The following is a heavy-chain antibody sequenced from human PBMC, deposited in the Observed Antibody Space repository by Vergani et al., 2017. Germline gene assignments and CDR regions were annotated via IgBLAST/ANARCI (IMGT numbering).Heavy chain of an antibody. CDR3: ARDRKELRTHDQEYYYSGMDV. V-gene: IGHV3-21*01. Sequence: LVESGGGLVKRGGSVRLSCAASGFSFSGYTLNWVRQAPGKGLEWVSSISRSSSSIYYAGSGKGRFTNSRDNPKKSLYLEMNSLRAEDTGLYYCARDRKELRTHDQEYYYSGMDVWGQGTAVTVSS. J-gene: IGHJ6*02. CDR1: GFSFSGYT. CDR2: ISRSSSSI. D-gene: IGHD7-27*01.